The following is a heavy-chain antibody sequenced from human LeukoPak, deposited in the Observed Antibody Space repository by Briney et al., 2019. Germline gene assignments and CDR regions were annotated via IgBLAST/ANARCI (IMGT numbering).Heavy chain of an antibody. CDR1: GFTFSSYG. V-gene: IGHV3-30*18. J-gene: IGHJ5*02. D-gene: IGHD3-9*01. CDR2: IAYDGSNK. CDR3: AKDGRVLRYFDWLSNDDNWFDP. Sequence: GGSLRLSCAASGFTFSSYGMHWVRQAPGKGLEWVADIAYDGSNKYYADSVKGRFTISRDNAKNTLYLQMNSLRAEDTAVYYCAKDGRVLRYFDWLSNDDNWFDPWGQGTLVTVSS.